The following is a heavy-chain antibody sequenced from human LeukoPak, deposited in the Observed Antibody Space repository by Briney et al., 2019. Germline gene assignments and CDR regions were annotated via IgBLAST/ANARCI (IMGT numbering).Heavy chain of an antibody. J-gene: IGHJ4*02. Sequence: GESLKISCKGSGYSFTSYWIGWVRQMPGKGLEWMGIIYPGDSDTRYSPSFQGQVTISADKSISTAYLQWSSLKASDTAMYYCARRSITMVRGVISDYFDYWGQGTRVTVSS. CDR2: IYPGDSDT. CDR1: GYSFTSYW. D-gene: IGHD3-10*01. V-gene: IGHV5-51*01. CDR3: ARRSITMVRGVISDYFDY.